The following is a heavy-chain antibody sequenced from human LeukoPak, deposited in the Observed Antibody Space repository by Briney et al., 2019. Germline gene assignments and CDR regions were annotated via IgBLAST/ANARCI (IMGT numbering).Heavy chain of an antibody. Sequence: KTSETLSLTCTVSGGSISSYYWSWIRQPAGKGLEWIGRIYTSGSTNYNPSLKSRVTMSVDTSKNQFSLKLSSVTAADTAVYYCARDRRTDGSGSCFYYYYMDVWGKGTTVTVSS. CDR3: ARDRRTDGSGSCFYYYYMDV. CDR2: IYTSGST. J-gene: IGHJ6*03. V-gene: IGHV4-4*07. CDR1: GGSISSYY. D-gene: IGHD3-10*01.